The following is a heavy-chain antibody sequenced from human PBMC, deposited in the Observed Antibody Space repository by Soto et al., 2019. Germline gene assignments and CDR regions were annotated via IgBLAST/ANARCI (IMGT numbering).Heavy chain of an antibody. CDR2: IYYSGST. V-gene: IGHV4-30-4*01. J-gene: IGHJ6*02. D-gene: IGHD6-13*01. CDR3: ARDSSSWYKVDYYYGMDV. CDR1: GGSISSGDYY. Sequence: SETLSLTCTVSGGSISSGDYYWSWIHQPPGKGLEWIGYIYYSGSTYYNPSLKSRVTISVDTSKNQFSLKLSSVTAADTAVYYCARDSSSWYKVDYYYGMDVWGQGTTVTVSS.